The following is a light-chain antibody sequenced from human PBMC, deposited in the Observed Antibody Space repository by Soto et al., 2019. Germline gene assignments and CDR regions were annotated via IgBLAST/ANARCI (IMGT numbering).Light chain of an antibody. J-gene: IGKJ5*01. CDR3: QQFNSYPYT. V-gene: IGKV1-13*02. CDR1: QGISSA. Sequence: AIQLTQSPPSLSASVGDRVTITCRASQGISSALAWYQQKPGKAPKLLIYDASSLESGVPSRFSGSGSGTDFTLTISSLQPEDFATYYCQQFNSYPYTFGQGTRLEIK. CDR2: DAS.